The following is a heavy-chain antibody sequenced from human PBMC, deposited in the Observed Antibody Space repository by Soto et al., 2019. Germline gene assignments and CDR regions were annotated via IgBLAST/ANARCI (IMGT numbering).Heavy chain of an antibody. CDR2: IYATGTT. V-gene: IGHV4-4*07. J-gene: IGHJ5*02. CDR3: VRDGTKTLRDWLDP. D-gene: IGHD1-1*01. CDR1: GASISGFY. Sequence: TVSGASISGFYWIWIRKSAGKGLELIGRIYATGTTDYNPSLKSRVMMSVDTSKKQFSLKLRSVTAADTAVYYCVRDGTKTLRDWLDPWGKGTXVPVSS.